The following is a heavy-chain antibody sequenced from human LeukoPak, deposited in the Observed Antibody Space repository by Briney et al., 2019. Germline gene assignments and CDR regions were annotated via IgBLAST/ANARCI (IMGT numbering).Heavy chain of an antibody. CDR3: ARAPLEWLFSFDY. CDR1: GGSFSGYY. Sequence: PSETLSLTCAVYGGSFSGYYWSWIRQPPGKGLEWIGEINHSGSTNYNPYLKSRVTISVDTSKNQFSLKLSSVTAADTAVYYCARAPLEWLFSFDYWGQGTLVTVSS. CDR2: INHSGST. J-gene: IGHJ4*02. D-gene: IGHD3-3*01. V-gene: IGHV4-34*01.